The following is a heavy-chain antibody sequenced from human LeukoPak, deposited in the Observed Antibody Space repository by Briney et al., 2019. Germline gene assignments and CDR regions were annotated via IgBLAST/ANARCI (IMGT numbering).Heavy chain of an antibody. J-gene: IGHJ3*02. CDR3: ARVGDVIAFDI. Sequence: GGSLRLSCAASGFTFSDHYMDWVRQAPGKGLEWVGRIRNKANSHTTEYAAPVKGRLTISRDDLKNSLYLQLNSLKTEDTAVYYCARVGDVIAFDIWGQGTMVTVSS. D-gene: IGHD3-3*01. CDR1: GFTFSDHY. V-gene: IGHV3-72*01. CDR2: IRNKANSHTT.